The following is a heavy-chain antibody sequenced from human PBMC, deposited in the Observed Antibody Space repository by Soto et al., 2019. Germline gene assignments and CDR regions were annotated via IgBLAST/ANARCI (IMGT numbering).Heavy chain of an antibody. CDR2: IYYSGST. J-gene: IGHJ5*02. D-gene: IGHD7-27*01. CDR1: GGSISSYY. V-gene: IGHV4-59*01. CDR3: AREGLPGWFDP. Sequence: SETLSLTCTVSGGSISSYYWSWIRQPPGKGLEWIGYIYYSGSTNYNPSLKSRVTISVDTSKNQFSLKLSSVTAADTAVYYCAREGLPGWFDPWGQGTPGHRLL.